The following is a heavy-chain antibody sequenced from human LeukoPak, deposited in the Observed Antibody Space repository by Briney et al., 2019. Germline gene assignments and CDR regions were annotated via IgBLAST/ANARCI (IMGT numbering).Heavy chain of an antibody. CDR2: INHSGST. CDR3: ARGRSLRYFDWVSGDPFDY. CDR1: GGSFSGYY. V-gene: IGHV4-34*01. Sequence: PSETLSLTCAVYGGSFSGYYWSWIRQPPGKGLEWIGEINHSGSTNYNPSLKSRVTISVDTSKNQFSLKLSSVTAADTAMYYCARGRSLRYFDWVSGDPFDYWGQGTLVTVSS. J-gene: IGHJ4*02. D-gene: IGHD3-9*01.